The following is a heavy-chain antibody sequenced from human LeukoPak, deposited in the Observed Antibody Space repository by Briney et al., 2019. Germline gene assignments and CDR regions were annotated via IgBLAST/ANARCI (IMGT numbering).Heavy chain of an antibody. CDR3: ARDYWWNYDY. D-gene: IGHD1-7*01. Sequence: PGGSLRLSCAASGFTFSDYAMHWVRQAPGKGLEWVAVISKDGSDKYYPGSVRGRFTISRDNSKNTIYLQVDSLRAEDTAIYYCARDYWWNYDYRGQGTLVTVSS. CDR2: ISKDGSDK. CDR1: GFTFSDYA. V-gene: IGHV3-30-3*01. J-gene: IGHJ4*02.